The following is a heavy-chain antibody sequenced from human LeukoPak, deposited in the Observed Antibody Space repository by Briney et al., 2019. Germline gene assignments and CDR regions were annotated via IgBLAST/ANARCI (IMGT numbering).Heavy chain of an antibody. V-gene: IGHV4-39*01. CDR3: ASFPIIVVITTFAFDI. CDR2: IYYSGST. J-gene: IGHJ3*02. D-gene: IGHD3-22*01. Sequence: SETLSLTCTVSGGSISSSSYYWGWIRQPPGKGLEWIGSIYYSGSTYYNPSLKSRVTISVDTSKNQFSLKLSSVTAADTAVYYCASFPIIVVITTFAFDIWGQGTMVTVSS. CDR1: GGSISSSSYY.